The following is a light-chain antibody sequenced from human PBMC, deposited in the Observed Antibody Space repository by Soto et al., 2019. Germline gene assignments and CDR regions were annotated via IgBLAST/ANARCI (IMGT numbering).Light chain of an antibody. CDR1: QSVGRNY. J-gene: IGKJ1*01. V-gene: IGKV3-20*01. CDR3: QQYGNSSGT. Sequence: EIVLTQSPGTLSLSPGERATLSCRASQSVGRNYLAWYQQKLGQAPRLLIYSTSSRTAGTPDRFSGSGTGTDFTLTISRLEPEHFAIYYCQQYGNSSGTFGQGTKVEIK. CDR2: STS.